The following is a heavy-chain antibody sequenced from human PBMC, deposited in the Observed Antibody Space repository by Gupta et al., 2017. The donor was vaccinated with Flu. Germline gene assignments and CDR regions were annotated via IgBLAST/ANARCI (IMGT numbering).Heavy chain of an antibody. V-gene: IGHV1-69*01. CDR2: IIPIFGTA. J-gene: IGHJ6*02. CDR3: AREKNGGEMATIVGGYYYYYGTDV. Sequence: PGQGLEWMGGIIPIFGTANYAQKFQGRVTMTADESTSTAYMELSSLRSEDTAVYYCAREKNGGEMATIVGGYYYYYGTDVWGQGTTVTVSS. D-gene: IGHD5-12*01.